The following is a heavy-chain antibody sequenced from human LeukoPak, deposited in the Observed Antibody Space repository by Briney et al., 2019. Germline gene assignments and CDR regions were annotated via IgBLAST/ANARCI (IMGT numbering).Heavy chain of an antibody. CDR1: GYTFTGYY. D-gene: IGHD3-22*01. V-gene: IGHV1-2*02. J-gene: IGHJ6*02. Sequence: GASVKVSCKAFGYTFTGYYMHWVRQAPGQGLEWMGWINPNSGGTNYAQKFQGRVTMTRDTSISTAYMELSRLRSDDTAVYYCARASPIVVVITDYYYGMDVWGQGTTVTVSS. CDR2: INPNSGGT. CDR3: ARASPIVVVITDYYYGMDV.